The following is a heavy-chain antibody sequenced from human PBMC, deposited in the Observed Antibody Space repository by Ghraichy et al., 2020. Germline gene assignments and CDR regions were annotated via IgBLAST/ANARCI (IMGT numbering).Heavy chain of an antibody. J-gene: IGHJ4*02. Sequence: SETLSLTCTVSGGSISSYYWSWIRQPPGKGLEWIGYIYYSGSTNYNPSLKSRVTISVDTSKNQFSLKLSSVTAADTAVYYCARSGRGYYYDVAYDFDYWGQGTLVTVSS. CDR2: IYYSGST. CDR3: ARSGRGYYYDVAYDFDY. D-gene: IGHD3-22*01. V-gene: IGHV4-59*01. CDR1: GGSISSYY.